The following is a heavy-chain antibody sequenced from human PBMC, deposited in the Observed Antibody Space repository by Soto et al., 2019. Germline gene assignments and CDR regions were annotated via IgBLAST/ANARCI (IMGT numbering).Heavy chain of an antibody. D-gene: IGHD3-9*01. CDR2: MQHTQDT. V-gene: IGHV4-59*01. CDR3: ATVPFVGYFDWLDP. CDR1: GGSISGYY. J-gene: IGHJ5*02. Sequence: SQTLSLTCSFSGGSISGYYWTWIRHPPGGGLEWIGYMQHTQDTNDNPSLRGRVHMSIDTSMNQFSLRLTYVTAADTAVYYCATVPFVGYFDWLDPWGHGTLVTVSS.